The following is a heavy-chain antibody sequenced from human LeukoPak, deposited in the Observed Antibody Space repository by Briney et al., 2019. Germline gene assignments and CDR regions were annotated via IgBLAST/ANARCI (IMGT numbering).Heavy chain of an antibody. CDR1: GGSISSYY. J-gene: IGHJ4*02. CDR2: IYHNGRT. V-gene: IGHV4-59*12. Sequence: SETLSLTCTVSGGSISSYYWGWIRQAPGKGLEWIGNIYHNGRTYSNPSLKSRVTISVDTSKNQFSLRLSSVTAADTAVYYCARVVDTAMVLFDYWGQGTLVTVSS. CDR3: ARVVDTAMVLFDY. D-gene: IGHD5-18*01.